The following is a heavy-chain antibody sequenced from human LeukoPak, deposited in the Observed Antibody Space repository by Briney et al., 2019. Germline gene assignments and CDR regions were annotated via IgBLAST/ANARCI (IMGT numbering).Heavy chain of an antibody. CDR2: IKQDGSEK. CDR1: GFTFSSYW. D-gene: IGHD3-3*01. Sequence: GGSLRLSCAASGFTFSSYWMSWVRQAPGKGLEWVANIKQDGSEKYYVDSVKGRFTISRDNAKNSLYLQVNSLRAEDTAVYYCAGASFWSGPRHYYYYYYGMDVWGQGTTVTVSS. V-gene: IGHV3-7*01. CDR3: AGASFWSGPRHYYYYYYGMDV. J-gene: IGHJ6*02.